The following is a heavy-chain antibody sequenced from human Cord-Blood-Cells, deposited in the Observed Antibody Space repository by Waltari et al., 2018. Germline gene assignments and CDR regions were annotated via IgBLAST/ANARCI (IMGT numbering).Heavy chain of an antibody. CDR1: GGSCCGYY. CDR2: INHSVST. J-gene: IGHJ4*02. D-gene: IGHD1-26*01. Sequence: QVQLQQWGAGLFQPSETLSLNCAVYGGSCCGYYWSWIRQPTGKGLEWIGEINHSVSTNYNPSLKSRVTISVDTSKNQFSLKLSSVTAADTAVYYCARSGDSGSYDYWGQGTLVTVSS. V-gene: IGHV4-34*01. CDR3: ARSGDSGSYDY.